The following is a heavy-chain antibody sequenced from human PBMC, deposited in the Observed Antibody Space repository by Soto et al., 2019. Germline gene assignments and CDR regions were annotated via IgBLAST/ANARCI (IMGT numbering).Heavy chain of an antibody. V-gene: IGHV4-59*01. D-gene: IGHD4-17*01. CDR3: ARDDYGGNSKYEIPCYGMDV. Sequence: PSETLSLTCTVSGGSISSYYWSWIRQPPGKGLEWIGYIYYSGSTNYNPSLKSRVTISVDTSKNQFSLKLSSVTAADTAVYYCARDDYGGNSKYEIPCYGMDVWGQGTTVSVSS. CDR2: IYYSGST. J-gene: IGHJ6*02. CDR1: GGSISSYY.